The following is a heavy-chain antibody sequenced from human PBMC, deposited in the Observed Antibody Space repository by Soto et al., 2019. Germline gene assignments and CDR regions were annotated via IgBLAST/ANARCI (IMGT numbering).Heavy chain of an antibody. CDR2: LDVAGRST. CDR1: GFTFSDFA. D-gene: IGHD3-10*01. Sequence: GGSPRLSFLASGFTFSDFAMTWVRHGPGRGLEGGASLDVAGRSTDYAESVRGRFSSSRDNSQNTLFWHVKRLTVDDTAIYSCAAPRDEYGSGVSWFTYGMDIWGQGTTVTVSS. J-gene: IGHJ6*02. CDR3: AAPRDEYGSGVSWFTYGMDI. V-gene: IGHV3-23*01.